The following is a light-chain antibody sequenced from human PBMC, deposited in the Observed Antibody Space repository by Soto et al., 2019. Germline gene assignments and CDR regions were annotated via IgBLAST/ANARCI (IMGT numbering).Light chain of an antibody. Sequence: QSVLTQPASVSGSPGQSITISCTGTSSDVGDYNYVSWYQQHPGKAPKLMIYEVSNRPSGVANRFSGSKSGNTASLTISGLQAEDEADYYCSSYTSSSTLDVFGTGTKVNVL. CDR2: EVS. J-gene: IGLJ1*01. CDR3: SSYTSSSTLDV. V-gene: IGLV2-14*01. CDR1: SSDVGDYNY.